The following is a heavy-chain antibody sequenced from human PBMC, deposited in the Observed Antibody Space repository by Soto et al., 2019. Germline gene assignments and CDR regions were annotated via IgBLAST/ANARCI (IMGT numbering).Heavy chain of an antibody. Sequence: QVQVVQSGADVKQPGSSVKVSCKVSGGTFSTYSISWVRQAPGQGLEWVGGIIPIFGAAKHAQKFQGRVTITADDSTSTVYMELSGLRSEDTAVYFCARDGDRVTARHWGQGTLVTVSS. CDR3: ARDGDRVTARH. J-gene: IGHJ4*02. D-gene: IGHD7-27*01. CDR1: GGTFSTYS. V-gene: IGHV1-69*01. CDR2: IIPIFGAA.